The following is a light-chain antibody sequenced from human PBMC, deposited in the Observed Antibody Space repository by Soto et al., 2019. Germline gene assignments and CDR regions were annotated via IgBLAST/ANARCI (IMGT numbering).Light chain of an antibody. CDR2: SNN. CDR3: AAWDDSLEGYV. Sequence: QSVLTQPPSASGAPGQRVTISFSGSTSNIGSNTVNWYQQLHGTAPKLRMYSNNQRPSGVPDRFSGSKSGTSASLAISGLQSEDEADYYCAAWDDSLEGYVFGTGTKVTVL. J-gene: IGLJ1*01. V-gene: IGLV1-44*01. CDR1: TSNIGSNT.